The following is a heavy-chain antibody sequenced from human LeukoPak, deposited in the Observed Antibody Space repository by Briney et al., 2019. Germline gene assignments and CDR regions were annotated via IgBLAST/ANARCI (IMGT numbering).Heavy chain of an antibody. V-gene: IGHV3-23*01. J-gene: IGHJ6*02. CDR2: ISGSGGST. Sequence: GGSLRLSCAASGFTFSSYAMSWFRQAPGKGLEWVSAISGSGGSTYYADSVKGRFTISRDNSKNTLYLQMNSLRAEDTAVYYCAKDQGIAVADLYYYYGMDVWGQGTTVTVSS. CDR1: GFTFSSYA. D-gene: IGHD6-19*01. CDR3: AKDQGIAVADLYYYYGMDV.